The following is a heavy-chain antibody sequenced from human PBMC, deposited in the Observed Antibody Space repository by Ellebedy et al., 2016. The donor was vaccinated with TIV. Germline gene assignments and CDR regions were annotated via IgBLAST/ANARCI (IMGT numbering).Heavy chain of an antibody. D-gene: IGHD1-26*01. CDR2: IRSDGAAT. Sequence: GGSLRLSXAASGFAFSVYGMNWVRQAPGKGLEWVSTIRSDGAATFYADSVMGRFTISRDTSKNTLYLQMNSLRAEDTAVYYCARRGDWGQGTLVTVSS. V-gene: IGHV3-23*01. CDR3: ARRGD. J-gene: IGHJ4*02. CDR1: GFAFSVYG.